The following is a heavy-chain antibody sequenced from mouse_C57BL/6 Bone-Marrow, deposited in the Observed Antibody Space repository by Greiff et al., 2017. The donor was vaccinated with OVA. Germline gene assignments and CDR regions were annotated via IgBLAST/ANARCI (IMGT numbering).Heavy chain of an antibody. CDR2: ILPGSGST. V-gene: IGHV1-9*01. Sequence: QVQLKQSGAELMKPGASVKLSCKASGYTFTGYWIEWVKQRPGHGLEWIGEILPGSGSTNYNEKFKGKATFTADTSSNTDYMLLSSLTTEHSAIYYCARVKDYDGYFDVWGTGTTVTVSS. CDR3: ARVKDYDGYFDV. J-gene: IGHJ1*03. CDR1: GYTFTGYW. D-gene: IGHD2-4*01.